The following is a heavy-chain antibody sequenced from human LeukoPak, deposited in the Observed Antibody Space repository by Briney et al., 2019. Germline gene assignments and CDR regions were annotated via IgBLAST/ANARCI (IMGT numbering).Heavy chain of an antibody. Sequence: ASVKVSCKASGGTFSSYAISWVRQAPGQGLEWMGWISAYNGNTNYAQKLQGRVTMTTDTSTSTAYMELRSLRSDDTAVYYCARVRTLPAAIDPVMYNWFDPWGQGTLVTVSS. CDR1: GGTFSSYA. J-gene: IGHJ5*02. CDR2: ISAYNGNT. D-gene: IGHD2-2*01. CDR3: ARVRTLPAAIDPVMYNWFDP. V-gene: IGHV1-18*01.